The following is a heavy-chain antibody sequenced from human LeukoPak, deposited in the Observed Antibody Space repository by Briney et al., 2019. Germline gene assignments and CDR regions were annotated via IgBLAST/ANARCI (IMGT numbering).Heavy chain of an antibody. CDR2: INTDGSST. CDR3: AKDKARGIQLWFSR. CDR1: GFTFSSYW. D-gene: IGHD5-18*01. J-gene: IGHJ4*02. V-gene: IGHV3-74*01. Sequence: GGSLRLSCAASGFTFSSYWMHWVRQAPGKGLVWVSRINTDGSSTSYVDSVKGRFTISKDNAKNTLYLQMNSLRAEDTAVYYCAKDKARGIQLWFSRWGQGTLVTVSS.